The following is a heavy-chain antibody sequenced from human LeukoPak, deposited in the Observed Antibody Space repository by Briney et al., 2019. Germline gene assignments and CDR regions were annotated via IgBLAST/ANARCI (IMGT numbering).Heavy chain of an antibody. Sequence: GASVKVSCKASGGTFSSYAISWVRQAPGQGLEWMGRIIPIFGTANYAQKFQGRVTITTDESTSTAYMELSSLRSEDTAVYYCACGTSYGQSRFDYWGQGTLVTVSS. CDR2: IIPIFGTA. D-gene: IGHD5-18*01. CDR3: ACGTSYGQSRFDY. CDR1: GGTFSSYA. V-gene: IGHV1-69*05. J-gene: IGHJ4*02.